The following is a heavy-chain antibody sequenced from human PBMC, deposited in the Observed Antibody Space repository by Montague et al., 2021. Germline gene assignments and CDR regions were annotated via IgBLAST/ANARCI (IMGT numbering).Heavy chain of an antibody. CDR3: SRAWVRSGFDS. CDR1: GFPFSSYW. Sequence: SLSFSASGFPFSSYWMIWVRQAPGKGLEWVASIKKDGTEKYYGDSVMGRFTISRDNAKTSLYLQMNALRAEDTAVYFCSRAWVRSGFDSWGQGTLVTVSS. V-gene: IGHV3-7*05. J-gene: IGHJ4*02. D-gene: IGHD4-17*01. CDR2: IKKDGTEK.